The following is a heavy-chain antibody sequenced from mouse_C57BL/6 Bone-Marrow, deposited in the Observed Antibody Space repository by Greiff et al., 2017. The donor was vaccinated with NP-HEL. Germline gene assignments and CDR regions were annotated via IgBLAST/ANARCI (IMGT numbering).Heavy chain of an antibody. D-gene: IGHD4-1*01. V-gene: IGHV1-66*01. J-gene: IGHJ4*01. Sequence: QVHVKQSGPELVKPGASVKISCKASGYSFTSYYIHWVKQRPGQGLEWIGWIYPGSGNTKYNEKFKGKATLTADTSSSTAYMQLSSLTSEDSAVYYCARVGGAMDYWGQGTSVTVSS. CDR1: GYSFTSYY. CDR2: IYPGSGNT. CDR3: ARVGGAMDY.